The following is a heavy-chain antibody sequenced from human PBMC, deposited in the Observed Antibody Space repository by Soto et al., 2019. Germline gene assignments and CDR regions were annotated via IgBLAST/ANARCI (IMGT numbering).Heavy chain of an antibody. CDR1: GFTFSSYG. CDR3: TTDIAAAQIVGATYPPPPPPALDY. J-gene: IGHJ4*02. V-gene: IGHV3-30*03. CDR2: ISYDGSNK. D-gene: IGHD1-26*01. Sequence: GGSLRLSCAASGFTFSSYGMHWVRQAPGKGLEWVAVISYDGSNKYYADSVKGRFTISRDNSKNTLYLQMNSLRAEDTAVYYCTTDIAAAQIVGATYPPPPPPALDYWGQGTLVTVSS.